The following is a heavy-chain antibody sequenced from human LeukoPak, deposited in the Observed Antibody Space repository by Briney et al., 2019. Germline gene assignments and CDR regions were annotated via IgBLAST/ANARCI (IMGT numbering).Heavy chain of an antibody. Sequence: SGGFLRLSCSASGLTVSTSFMNWVRQAPGKGLKWVSVVYSGGTTYYADSVKGRFTISRDNSKNTPYLQMNSLRAEDTAVYYCARSYGSGSYYIRYWGQGTLVSVSS. V-gene: IGHV3-53*01. CDR1: GLTVSTSF. CDR3: ARSYGSGSYYIRY. D-gene: IGHD3-10*01. CDR2: VYSGGTT. J-gene: IGHJ4*02.